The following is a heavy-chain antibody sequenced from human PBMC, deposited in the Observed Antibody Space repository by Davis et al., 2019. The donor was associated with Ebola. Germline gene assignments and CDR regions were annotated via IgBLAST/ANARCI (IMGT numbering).Heavy chain of an antibody. Sequence: GESLKISCTASGFTFNNYWMTWVRQVPGKGLEWVANIKGDGSQIGYAGSVKGRFTISRDNGKKSLFLQMDSLRGEDTAVYYCVKNSGWYKLDCWGQGILVTVSS. V-gene: IGHV3-7*01. J-gene: IGHJ4*02. D-gene: IGHD6-19*01. CDR1: GFTFNNYW. CDR2: IKGDGSQI. CDR3: VKNSGWYKLDC.